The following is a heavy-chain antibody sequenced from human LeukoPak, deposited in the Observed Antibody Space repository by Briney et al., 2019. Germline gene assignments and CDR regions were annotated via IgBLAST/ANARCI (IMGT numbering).Heavy chain of an antibody. Sequence: SETLSLTCTVSGGSISSYYWSWIRQPPGKGLEWIGYIYYSGSTNDNPSLKSRVTISVDTSKNQFSLKLSSVTAADTAVYYCARDARYCSGGSCSRTGPFQHWGQGTLVTVSS. V-gene: IGHV4-59*01. CDR3: ARDARYCSGGSCSRTGPFQH. J-gene: IGHJ1*01. CDR2: IYYSGST. CDR1: GGSISSYY. D-gene: IGHD2-15*01.